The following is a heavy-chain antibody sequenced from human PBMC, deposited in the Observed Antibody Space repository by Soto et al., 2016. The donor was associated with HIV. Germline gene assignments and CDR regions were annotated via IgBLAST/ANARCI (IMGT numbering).Heavy chain of an antibody. CDR2: ILPNTGGT. Sequence: QIQLVQSGAEVKKPGASLRVSCKASGYTFSGYYMHWVRQAPGQGLEWMGWILPNTGGTKYAQNLQGRVTMTRNTSISTAYMEVTSLRSDDTAVYYCVSYGYWGQGTLVTVSS. J-gene: IGHJ4*02. CDR1: GYTFSGYY. CDR3: VSYGY. V-gene: IGHV1-2*02. D-gene: IGHD3-16*01.